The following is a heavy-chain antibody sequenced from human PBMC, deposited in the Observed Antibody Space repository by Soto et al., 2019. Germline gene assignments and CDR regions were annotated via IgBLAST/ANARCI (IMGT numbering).Heavy chain of an antibody. CDR2: ISGYSGNA. V-gene: IGHV1-18*04. Sequence: QVQVMQSGAEVKKPGDSVKVSCKTSGYIFSDYGINWVRQAPGQGLEWMGWISGYSGNANLAQKFQGRVTMTTDKSTRTAXXELRRLRSXXXXXXYCAKRTSGTTWXXXXYWGXX. J-gene: IGHJ4*01. CDR3: AKRTSGTTWXXXXY. CDR1: GYIFSDYG. D-gene: IGHD4-17*01.